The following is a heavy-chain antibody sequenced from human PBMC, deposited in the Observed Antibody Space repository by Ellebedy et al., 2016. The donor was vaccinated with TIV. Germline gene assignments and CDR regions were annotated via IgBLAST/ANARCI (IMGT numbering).Heavy chain of an antibody. CDR2: IDNAGDT. J-gene: IGHJ6*02. CDR3: TRFEIISGGGYGMDV. CDR1: GSTFSRYD. V-gene: IGHV3-13*01. D-gene: IGHD3-16*01. Sequence: GESLKISXAASGSTFSRYDMHWVRQSTRKGLEWVASIDNAGDTYYPGSVKGRFTISRENAKNSLYLQMNSLRVEDTAVYYCTRFEIISGGGYGMDVWGQGTTVTVSS.